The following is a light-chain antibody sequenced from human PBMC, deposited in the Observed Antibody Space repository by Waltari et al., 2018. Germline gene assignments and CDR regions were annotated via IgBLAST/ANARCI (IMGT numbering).Light chain of an antibody. CDR2: VNSDGSH. CDR1: SGHINNV. V-gene: IGLV4-69*01. J-gene: IGLJ3*02. Sequence: QLVLPQSPSASASLGASVKLPCTLSSGHINNVIAWLQQRPEKGPRYLMKVNSDGSHNKGDEIPDRFSGSGSGAERYLSISSLQSEDEADYICQTGGHGTWVFGGGTKLTVL. CDR3: QTGGHGTWV.